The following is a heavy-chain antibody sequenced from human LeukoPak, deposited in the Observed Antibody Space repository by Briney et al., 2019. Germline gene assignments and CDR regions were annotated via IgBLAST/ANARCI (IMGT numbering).Heavy chain of an antibody. J-gene: IGHJ4*02. D-gene: IGHD3-3*01. CDR3: ARGGVTAFDY. CDR2: INHSGST. CDR1: GGSFSGYY. Sequence: SETLSLTCAVYGGSFSGYYWSWIRQPPGKGLEWIGEINHSGSTNYNPSLKNRVTISVDTSKNQFSLKLSSVTAADTAVYYCARGGVTAFDYWGQGTLVTVSS. V-gene: IGHV4-34*01.